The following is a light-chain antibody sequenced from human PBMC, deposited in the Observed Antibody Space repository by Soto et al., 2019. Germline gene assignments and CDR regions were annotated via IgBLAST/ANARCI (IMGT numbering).Light chain of an antibody. CDR1: QSVSSNY. Sequence: EIVLTQSPGTLSLSPGERATLSCRASQSVSSNYLAWYQQKPGQAPKVLIYRASIRATGVPDRYRASGSGTDFTLTISRLEPEDFAVFFCQQYGTSEIIFGQGTRLEIK. V-gene: IGKV3-20*01. CDR3: QQYGTSEII. CDR2: RAS. J-gene: IGKJ5*01.